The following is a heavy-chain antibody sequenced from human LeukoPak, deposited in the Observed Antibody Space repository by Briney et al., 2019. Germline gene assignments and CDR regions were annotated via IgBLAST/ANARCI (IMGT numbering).Heavy chain of an antibody. CDR3: ATGAPTSYSLAY. CDR1: GGSISSYY. D-gene: IGHD6-13*01. Sequence: SETLSLTCAVSGGSISSYYWSWIRQPPGKGLEWIGYIYYSGSTNYNPSLKSRVTISVDTSKNQFSLKLSSVTVADTAVYYCATGAPTSYSLAYWGQGTLVTVSS. J-gene: IGHJ4*02. V-gene: IGHV4-59*08. CDR2: IYYSGST.